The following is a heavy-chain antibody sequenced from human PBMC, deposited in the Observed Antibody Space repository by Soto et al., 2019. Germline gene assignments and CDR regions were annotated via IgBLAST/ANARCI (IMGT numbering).Heavy chain of an antibody. J-gene: IGHJ4*02. CDR2: IIPIFNTT. CDR3: ARALTSDYDSGGQQGDY. Sequence: QVQLVQSGAEVKQPGSSVTVSCKASGGTFSKQVRNGVRQSPGQGLEWMGGIIPIFNTTNYAQKFQGRVTITADESTSTADIELSSLRSDATAVYYCARALTSDYDSGGQQGDYWGQGTLVTVSS. D-gene: IGHD3-22*01. V-gene: IGHV1-69*01. CDR1: GGTFSKQV.